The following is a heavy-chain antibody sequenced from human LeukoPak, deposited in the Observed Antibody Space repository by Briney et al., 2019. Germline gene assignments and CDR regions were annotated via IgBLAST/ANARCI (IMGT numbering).Heavy chain of an antibody. CDR3: ARMYYYDSSGYSDAFDI. CDR1: GGSISSYY. V-gene: IGHV4-59*01. CDR2: IYYSGST. Sequence: PSETLSLTCTVSGGSISSYYWSWIRQPPGKGLEWFGYIYYSGSTNYNPSLKSRVTISVDTSKNQFSLKLSSVTAADTAVYYCARMYYYDSSGYSDAFDIWGQGTMVTVSS. J-gene: IGHJ3*02. D-gene: IGHD3-22*01.